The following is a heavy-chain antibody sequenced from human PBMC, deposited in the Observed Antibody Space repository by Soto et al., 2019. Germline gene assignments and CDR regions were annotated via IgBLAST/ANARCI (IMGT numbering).Heavy chain of an antibody. V-gene: IGHV3-30-3*01. CDR2: ISYDGSNK. D-gene: IGHD1-26*01. CDR3: ARARSRPPEGY. Sequence: QVQLVESGGGVVQPGRSLRLSCAASGFTFSSYAMHWVRQAPGKGLEWVAVISYDGSNKYYADSVKGRFTISRDNSKNTLYLQMNSLRAEDTAVNYCARARSRPPEGYWGQGTLVTVSS. J-gene: IGHJ4*02. CDR1: GFTFSSYA.